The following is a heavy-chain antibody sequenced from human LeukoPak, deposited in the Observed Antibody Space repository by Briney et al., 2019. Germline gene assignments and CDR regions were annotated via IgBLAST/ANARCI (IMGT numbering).Heavy chain of an antibody. CDR1: GFTFSSYE. J-gene: IGHJ4*02. CDR3: AREATGFDY. CDR2: ISNTGSTI. V-gene: IGHV3-48*03. Sequence: PGGSLRLSCTASGFTFSSYEMNWVRQAPGRGLEWVPYISNTGSTIYYADSVKGRFTISRDNAKNSLYLQMNSLRAEDTAVYYCAREATGFDYWGQGTLVTVSS.